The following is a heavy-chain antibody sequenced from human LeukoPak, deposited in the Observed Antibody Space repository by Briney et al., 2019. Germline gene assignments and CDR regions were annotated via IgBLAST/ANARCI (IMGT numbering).Heavy chain of an antibody. J-gene: IGHJ3*02. V-gene: IGHV1-46*01. D-gene: IGHD5-12*01. Sequence: ASVNVSCKASGYTFTSYYMHWVRQAPGQGLEWMGIINPSGGSTSYAQKFQGRVTMTRDTSTSTVYMELSSLRSEDTAVYHCARDRWAYSGYDAFDIWGQGTMVTVSS. CDR2: INPSGGST. CDR3: ARDRWAYSGYDAFDI. CDR1: GYTFTSYY.